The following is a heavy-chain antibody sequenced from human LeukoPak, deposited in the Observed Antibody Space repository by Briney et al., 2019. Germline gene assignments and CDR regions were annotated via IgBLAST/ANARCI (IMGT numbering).Heavy chain of an antibody. D-gene: IGHD4-23*01. Sequence: ASVKVSCKASGYTFAAYNIHWVRQAPGQGLEWMGWINPNSGGTKYAQNFQGRVTMTRDTSISTAYMELSRLTSDDTAFYYCARHDYGGDNFDYRGQGALVTVSS. CDR3: ARHDYGGDNFDY. CDR1: GYTFAAYN. V-gene: IGHV1-2*02. CDR2: INPNSGGT. J-gene: IGHJ4*02.